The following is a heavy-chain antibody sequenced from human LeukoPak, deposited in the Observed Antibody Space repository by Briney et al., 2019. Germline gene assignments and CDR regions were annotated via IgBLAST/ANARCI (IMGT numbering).Heavy chain of an antibody. CDR1: GFTFTNYA. D-gene: IGHD3-9*01. J-gene: IGHJ4*02. CDR2: ITGSDGTS. Sequence: LTGTSLRLSCVASGFTFTNYAMSWVRQAPGKGLEWVSAITGSDGTSRYADSVKGRFTISRDNSKNTLYLQVNSLRGEDTAVYYCAKWGDYDILTGYYVPDYWGQGTLVTVSS. V-gene: IGHV3-23*01. CDR3: AKWGDYDILTGYYVPDY.